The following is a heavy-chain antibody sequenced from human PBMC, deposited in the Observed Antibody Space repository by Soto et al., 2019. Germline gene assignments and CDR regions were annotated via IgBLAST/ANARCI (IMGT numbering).Heavy chain of an antibody. D-gene: IGHD1-26*01. CDR1: GVSITGSY. J-gene: IGHJ4*02. CDR3: ARDMPDGAGSRAGCYY. V-gene: IGHV4-59*01. CDR2: VYHSGTT. Sequence: QVQLRESGPGLVKPSETLSLTCSVSGVSITGSYWSWIRQPPGQTLEWIGYVYHSGTTTYNPSLKSRVSISVDTSKDQFALRLTSVIAADTAVYYCARDMPDGAGSRAGCYYWCQVILVTVSS.